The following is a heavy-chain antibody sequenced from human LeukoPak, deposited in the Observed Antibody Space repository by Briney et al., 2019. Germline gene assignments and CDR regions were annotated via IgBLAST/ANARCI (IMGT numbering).Heavy chain of an antibody. D-gene: IGHD2-15*01. CDR3: AKDRGYCSGGSCYYFDY. CDR1: GFTFSSYG. Sequence: GGSLRFSCAASGFTFSSYGMHWVRQAPGKGLEWVAFIRYDGSNKYYADSVKGRFTISRDNSKNTLYLQMNSLRAEDTAVYYCAKDRGYCSGGSCYYFDYWGQGTLVTVSS. J-gene: IGHJ4*02. CDR2: IRYDGSNK. V-gene: IGHV3-30*02.